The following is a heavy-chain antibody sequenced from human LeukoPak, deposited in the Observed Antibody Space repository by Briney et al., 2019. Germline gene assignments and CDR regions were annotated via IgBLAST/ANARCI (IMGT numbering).Heavy chain of an antibody. V-gene: IGHV3-9*01. D-gene: IGHD6-19*01. Sequence: GGSLRLSCAASGFTFEDYGMHWVRQAPGKGLEWVSGISWTSGSISYADSVKGRFTISRDNAKNSLYLQMNSLRIEDTALYYCTKDRVFRVVSGTTHFDFWGQGTLVTVSS. CDR3: TKDRVFRVVSGTTHFDF. CDR1: GFTFEDYG. CDR2: ISWTSGSI. J-gene: IGHJ4*02.